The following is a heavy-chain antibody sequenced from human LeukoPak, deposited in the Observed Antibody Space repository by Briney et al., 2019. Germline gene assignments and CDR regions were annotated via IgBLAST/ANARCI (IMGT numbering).Heavy chain of an antibody. CDR3: ARGGVPAARIDP. J-gene: IGHJ5*02. CDR1: GGSFSGYY. CDR2: INHSGST. D-gene: IGHD2-2*01. Sequence: SETLSLTCAAYGGSFSGYYWSWIRQPPGKGLEWIGEINHSGSTNYNPSLKSRVTISVDTSKNQFSLKLSSVTAADTAVYYCARGGVPAARIDPWGQGTLVTVSS. V-gene: IGHV4-34*01.